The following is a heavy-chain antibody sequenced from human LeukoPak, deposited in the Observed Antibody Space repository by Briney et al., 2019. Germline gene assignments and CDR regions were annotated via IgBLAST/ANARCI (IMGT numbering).Heavy chain of an antibody. CDR3: ARVGDYNDLVY. Sequence: KPSETLSLTCAVYGGSFSGYYWSWIRQPPGKGLEWIGEINHSGSTNYNPSLKSRVTISVDTSKNQFSLKLSSVTAADTAVYYCARVGDYNDLVYWGQGTLVTVSS. CDR1: GGSFSGYY. CDR2: INHSGST. J-gene: IGHJ4*02. D-gene: IGHD4-11*01. V-gene: IGHV4-34*01.